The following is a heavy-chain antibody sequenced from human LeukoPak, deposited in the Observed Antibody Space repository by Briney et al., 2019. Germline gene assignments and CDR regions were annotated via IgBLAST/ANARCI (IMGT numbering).Heavy chain of an antibody. V-gene: IGHV4-59*12. J-gene: IGHJ5*02. D-gene: IGHD6-13*01. Sequence: SETLSLTCTVSGGSISGTYYWSWIRQPPGKGLEWIGYIYYTGTTDSNPSLKSRVTISVDTSKNQFSLKLSSVTAADTAVYYCARAAFSSSKGGRWFDPWGQGTLVTVSS. CDR2: IYYTGTT. CDR1: GGSISGTYY. CDR3: ARAAFSSSKGGRWFDP.